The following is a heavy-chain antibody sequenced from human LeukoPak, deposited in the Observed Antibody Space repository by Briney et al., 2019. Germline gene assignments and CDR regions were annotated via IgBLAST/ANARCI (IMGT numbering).Heavy chain of an antibody. D-gene: IGHD5-12*01. Sequence: GGSLRLSCVASGFSFTKYWMTWVRQAPGKGLEWVGRIHTEASERNYVGSVEGRFTVYGDNAKSSRFLQMHSLKVEDTAVYYCARGGYGFDYLGEGTLVTVPS. CDR2: IHTEASER. V-gene: IGHV3-7*01. CDR1: GFSFTKYW. J-gene: IGHJ4*02. CDR3: ARGGYGFDY.